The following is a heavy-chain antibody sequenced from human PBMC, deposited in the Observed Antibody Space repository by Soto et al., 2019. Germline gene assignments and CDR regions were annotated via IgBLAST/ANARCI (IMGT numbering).Heavy chain of an antibody. CDR1: GFTFSTYT. CDR2: ISSGSSYI. CDR3: TRLQTAEAGPLN. Sequence: GGSLRLSCAASGFTFSTYTMNWVRQAPGKGLEWISSISSGSSYIYYAGSVKGRFTISRDNAKNSLFLQMNSLRADDTAVYYCTRLQTAEAGPLNWGQGTLVTVSS. V-gene: IGHV3-21*01. J-gene: IGHJ4*02. D-gene: IGHD6-13*01.